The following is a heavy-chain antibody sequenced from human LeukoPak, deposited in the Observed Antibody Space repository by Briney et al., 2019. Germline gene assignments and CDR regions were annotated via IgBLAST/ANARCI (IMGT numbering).Heavy chain of an antibody. V-gene: IGHV1-24*01. D-gene: IGHD2-2*01. CDR1: GDTLTALS. Sequence: GASVKVSCMVSGDTLTALSMHWVRQAPGKGLEWMGGFHPEDGETIYAQKFKGRVTMTEDTSTDTAYMELSSLRSDDTAVYYCTTGKIYCSTTSCSDDYWGQGTPVTVSS. J-gene: IGHJ4*02. CDR2: FHPEDGET. CDR3: TTGKIYCSTTSCSDDY.